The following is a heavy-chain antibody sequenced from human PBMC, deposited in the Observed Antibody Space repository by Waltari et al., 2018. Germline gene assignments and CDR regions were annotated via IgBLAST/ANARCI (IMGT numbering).Heavy chain of an antibody. J-gene: IGHJ6*03. Sequence: EVQLLESGGGLVQPGGSLRLSCAASGFTFSSYAMSWVRQAPGKGLEWVSAISGSGGSTYYADSVKGRFTISRDNSKNTLYLQMNSLRAEDTAVYYCAKSLGYCSSTSCYQYYYYMDVWGKGTTVTISS. D-gene: IGHD2-2*01. V-gene: IGHV3-23*01. CDR1: GFTFSSYA. CDR2: ISGSGGST. CDR3: AKSLGYCSSTSCYQYYYYMDV.